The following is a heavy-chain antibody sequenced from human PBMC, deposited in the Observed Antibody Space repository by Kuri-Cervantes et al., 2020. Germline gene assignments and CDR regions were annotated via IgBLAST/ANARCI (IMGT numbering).Heavy chain of an antibody. J-gene: IGHJ6*02. CDR1: GFTFSSYA. D-gene: IGHD3-22*01. V-gene: IGHV3-30*04. CDR3: VKGGNTYYYDSSGYSYYGMDV. Sequence: GESLKISCAASGFTFSSYAMHWVRQAPGKGLEWVAVISYDERNEYYVDSVKGRFTISRDNSKNMVYLQMNSLRAEDTAVYYCVKGGNTYYYDSSGYSYYGMDVWGQGTTVTVSS. CDR2: ISYDERNE.